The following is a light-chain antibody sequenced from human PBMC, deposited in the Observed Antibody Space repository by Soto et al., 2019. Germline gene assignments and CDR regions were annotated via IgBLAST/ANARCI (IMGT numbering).Light chain of an antibody. V-gene: IGLV1-47*01. CDR3: AAWDDSLSGYV. CDR2: RNN. CDR1: SSNIGSNY. Sequence: QSVLTRPPSASRTPGQRGTISCSGSSSNIGSNYVYWYQQLPGTAPKLLIYRNNQRPSGVPDRFSGSKSGTSASLAISGLRSEDEADYYCAAWDDSLSGYVFGTGTEVTVL. J-gene: IGLJ1*01.